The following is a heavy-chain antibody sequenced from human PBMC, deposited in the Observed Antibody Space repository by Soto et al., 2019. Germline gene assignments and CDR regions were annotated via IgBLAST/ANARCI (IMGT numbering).Heavy chain of an antibody. CDR3: ARAGYCSGGSCFPGNCDD. J-gene: IGHJ4*02. Sequence: QVQLVQSGAEVKRPGASVKVSCKASGYTFTTYYMHWVRQAPGQGLEWLGIINPNGGSTTYGQKFQGRVTMTRDTSTGTVYLELCSLRSEDTAVYYCARAGYCSGGSCFPGNCDDWGQGDLVTVSA. D-gene: IGHD2-15*01. CDR2: INPNGGST. V-gene: IGHV1-46*01. CDR1: GYTFTTYY.